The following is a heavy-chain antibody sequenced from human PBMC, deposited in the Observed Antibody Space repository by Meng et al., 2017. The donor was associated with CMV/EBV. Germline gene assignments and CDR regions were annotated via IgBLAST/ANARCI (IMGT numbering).Heavy chain of an antibody. CDR1: GFTFSSYG. D-gene: IGHD1-26*01. Sequence: GESLKISCAASGFTFSSYGMHWVRQAPGKGLEWVAVIWYDGSNKYYADSVKGRFTISRDNSKNTLYLQMNSLRAEDTAMYYCAREVTSGNYAMDVWGQGTTVTVSS. J-gene: IGHJ6*02. CDR3: AREVTSGNYAMDV. V-gene: IGHV3-33*01. CDR2: IWYDGSNK.